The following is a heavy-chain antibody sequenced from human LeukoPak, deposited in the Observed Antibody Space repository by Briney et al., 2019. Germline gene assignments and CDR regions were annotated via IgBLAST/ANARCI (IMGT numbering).Heavy chain of an antibody. J-gene: IGHJ5*02. CDR3: AKDGGPTTIRWFDP. CDR1: GFNFGNYG. D-gene: IGHD1-26*01. CDR2: LSDAGVRI. V-gene: IGHV3-23*01. Sequence: GGSLRLSCTASGFNFGNYGMSWVRQAPGKGLEWVSGLSDAGVRIFYADSVRGRFTVSRDNSKNTLYLQMDSLRAEDTAVYYCAKDGGPTTIRWFDPWGQGTLVTVSS.